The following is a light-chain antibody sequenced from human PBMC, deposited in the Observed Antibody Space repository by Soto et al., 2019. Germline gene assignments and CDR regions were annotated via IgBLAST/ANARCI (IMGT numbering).Light chain of an antibody. Sequence: DIQMTQSPSTLYASVGDRVTITCRASQSISSWLAWYQQKPGKAPKLLIYKTSSLEGGVPSRFSGSGSGTEFTLTISSLQPDDFATYYCQQYDTYPYTFGQGTKLEIK. J-gene: IGKJ2*01. CDR1: QSISSW. CDR2: KTS. CDR3: QQYDTYPYT. V-gene: IGKV1-5*03.